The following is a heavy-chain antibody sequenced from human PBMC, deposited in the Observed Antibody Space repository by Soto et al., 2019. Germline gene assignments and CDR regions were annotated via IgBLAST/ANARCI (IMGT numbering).Heavy chain of an antibody. CDR2: ISSNSAYI. V-gene: IGHV3-21*01. Sequence: GGSLRLSCAASGFTFRSFTMNWVRQVPGKGLEWVSTISSNSAYIYYTDALRGRFTISRDNAKNSLHLQMNSLRAEDAAVYYCARGRQFGVYYFDYWGQGTLVTVSS. CDR3: ARGRQFGVYYFDY. D-gene: IGHD3-16*01. J-gene: IGHJ4*02. CDR1: GFTFRSFT.